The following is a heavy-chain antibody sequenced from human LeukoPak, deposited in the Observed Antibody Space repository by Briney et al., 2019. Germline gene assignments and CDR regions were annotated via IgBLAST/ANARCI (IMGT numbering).Heavy chain of an antibody. D-gene: IGHD6-19*01. J-gene: IGHJ4*02. CDR1: GFTFSNYI. CDR2: IIENGSNQ. V-gene: IGHV3-30*04. CDR3: ARVQGGGYRTADY. Sequence: GGSLRLSCAASGFTFSNYIMHWVRQAPGKGLVWVAVIIENGSNQYYADSVKGRFTISRDNSKNTLFLQMNSLRGEDTAMYYCARVQGGGYRTADYRGQGTLVTVSS.